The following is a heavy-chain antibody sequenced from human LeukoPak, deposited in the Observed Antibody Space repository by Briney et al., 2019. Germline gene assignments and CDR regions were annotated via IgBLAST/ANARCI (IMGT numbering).Heavy chain of an antibody. V-gene: IGHV7-4-1*02. CDR1: GYTFTSYD. D-gene: IGHD3-10*01. J-gene: IGHJ4*02. CDR2: INTNTGNP. CDR3: ARALPSYCYGSGALDY. Sequence: ASVKVSCKTSGYTFTSYDINWVRQATGQGLEWMGWINTNTGNPTYAQGFTGRFVFSLDTSVSTAYLQISSLKAEDTAVYYCARALPSYCYGSGALDYWGQGTLVTVSS.